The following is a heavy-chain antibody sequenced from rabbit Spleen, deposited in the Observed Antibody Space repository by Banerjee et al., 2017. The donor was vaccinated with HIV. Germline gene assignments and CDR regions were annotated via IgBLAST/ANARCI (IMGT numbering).Heavy chain of an antibody. CDR1: GVSFSLSSY. J-gene: IGHJ4*01. D-gene: IGHD4-1*01. CDR3: ARETSSGWGIVSFYFSL. CDR2: IDSGSSGFT. V-gene: IGHV1S40*01. Sequence: QSLEESGGDLVKPGASLTLTCTASGVSFSLSSYMCWVRQAPGKGLEWIACIDSGSSGFTYFATWAKGRFTISETSSTTVTLQVTRLTAADTATYFCARETSSGWGIVSFYFSLWGPGTLVTVS.